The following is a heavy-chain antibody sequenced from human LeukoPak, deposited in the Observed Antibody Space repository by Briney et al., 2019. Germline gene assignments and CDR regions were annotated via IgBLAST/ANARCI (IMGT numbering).Heavy chain of an antibody. CDR1: GFTFSSYS. D-gene: IGHD2-2*01. Sequence: GGSLRLSCAASGFTFSSYSMNWVRQAPGKGLEWVSSISSSSSHIYYADSVKGRFTISRDNAKNSLYLQMNSLRAEDTAVYYCARGQQSSMGYYYYYYGMDVWGQGTTVTVSS. CDR2: ISSSSSHI. CDR3: ARGQQSSMGYYYYYYGMDV. J-gene: IGHJ6*02. V-gene: IGHV3-21*01.